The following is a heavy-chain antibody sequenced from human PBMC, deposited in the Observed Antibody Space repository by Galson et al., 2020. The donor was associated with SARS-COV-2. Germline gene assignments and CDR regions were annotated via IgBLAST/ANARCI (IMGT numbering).Heavy chain of an antibody. D-gene: IGHD3-22*01. CDR2: VYYSGTT. Sequence: SETLSLTCTVSGGSISAYYWNWIRQPPGKGLEWVGYVYYSGTTSYNPSLKSRVTISVDTSKNLFSLRLTSVTSDDTAVYYCARLPPGSGYYNLHAFDIWGQGTMVTFSA. J-gene: IGHJ3*02. CDR1: GGSISAYY. CDR3: ARLPPGSGYYNLHAFDI. V-gene: IGHV4-59*01.